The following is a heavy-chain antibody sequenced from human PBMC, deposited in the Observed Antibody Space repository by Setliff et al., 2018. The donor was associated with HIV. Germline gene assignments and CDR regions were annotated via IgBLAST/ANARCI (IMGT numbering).Heavy chain of an antibody. D-gene: IGHD2-21*01. CDR2: LWYDGVKK. Sequence: GGSLRLSCEASGFTFSVHGMHWVRLAPGKGLEWVAVLWYDGVKKYYADSVKGRFTISRDDSKNTLYLQMNSLRAEDTALYYRARGQFRLRPDSLDVWGQGTLVTVSS. J-gene: IGHJ3*01. CDR3: ARGQFRLRPDSLDV. V-gene: IGHV3-33*01. CDR1: GFTFSVHG.